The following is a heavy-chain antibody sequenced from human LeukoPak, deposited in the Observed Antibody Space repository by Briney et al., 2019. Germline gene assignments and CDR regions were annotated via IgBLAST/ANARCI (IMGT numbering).Heavy chain of an antibody. V-gene: IGHV4-31*03. CDR2: IYYTGTT. Sequence: PSETLSLTCTVSGGSISTGGYYWTWIRQHPGKGLEWIGYIYYTGTTYHNPSLQNRVSISIETSKNQFSLNVSSVTAADTAVYYCASHSWSAVTAIPWGQGTLVTVSS. J-gene: IGHJ5*02. CDR1: GGSISTGGYY. CDR3: ASHSWSAVTAIP. D-gene: IGHD2-21*02.